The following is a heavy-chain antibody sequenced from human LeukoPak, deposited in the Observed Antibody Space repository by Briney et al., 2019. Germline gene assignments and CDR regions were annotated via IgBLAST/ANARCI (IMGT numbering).Heavy chain of an antibody. Sequence: ASVKVSCKASGYTFTGYYMHWVRQAPGQGLEWMGWINPNSGGTNYAQKFQGRVTMTRDTSISTAYMKLGRLRSDDTAVYYRARGQQWLVSYWGQGTLVTVSS. J-gene: IGHJ4*02. V-gene: IGHV1-2*02. CDR3: ARGQQWLVSY. CDR2: INPNSGGT. CDR1: GYTFTGYY. D-gene: IGHD6-19*01.